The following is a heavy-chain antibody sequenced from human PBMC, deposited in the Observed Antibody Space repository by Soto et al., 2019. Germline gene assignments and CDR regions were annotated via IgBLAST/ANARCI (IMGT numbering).Heavy chain of an antibody. J-gene: IGHJ4*02. CDR3: AKDWSLGYYFDY. D-gene: IGHD7-27*01. CDR2: ITGSGGTT. CDR1: GFYFSDYG. Sequence: PVGSLRLSCAASGFYFSDYGMSWVRQAPGKGLEWVSAITGSGGTTYYADSVKVRFTISRDNSKKMLYLQMNSLRAEDTAIYYCAKDWSLGYYFDYWGQGTLVTVSS. V-gene: IGHV3-23*01.